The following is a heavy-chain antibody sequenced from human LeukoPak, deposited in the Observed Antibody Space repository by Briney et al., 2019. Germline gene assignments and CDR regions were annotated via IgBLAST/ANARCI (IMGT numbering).Heavy chain of an antibody. CDR2: IYYSGST. Sequence: SETLSLTCAVYGGSFSGYYWSWIRQPPGKGLEWIGYIYYSGSTNYNPSLKSRVTISVDTSKNQFSLKLSSVTAADTAVYYCARHDCSGGSCFDYWGQGTLVTVSS. CDR3: ARHDCSGGSCFDY. V-gene: IGHV4-59*08. J-gene: IGHJ4*02. D-gene: IGHD2-15*01. CDR1: GGSFSGYY.